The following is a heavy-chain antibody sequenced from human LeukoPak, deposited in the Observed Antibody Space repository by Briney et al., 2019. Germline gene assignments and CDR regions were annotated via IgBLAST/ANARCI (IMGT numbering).Heavy chain of an antibody. CDR3: AGGLPRIPNYFDY. CDR1: GGTFSSYA. J-gene: IGHJ4*02. CDR2: IIPIFGTV. Sequence: GASVKVSCKASGGTFSSYAISWVQQAPGQGLEWMGGIIPIFGTVNYAQKFQGRVTITTDESTSTAYMELSSLRSEDTAVYYCAGGLPRIPNYFDYWGQGTLVTVSS. V-gene: IGHV1-69*05. D-gene: IGHD3-16*01.